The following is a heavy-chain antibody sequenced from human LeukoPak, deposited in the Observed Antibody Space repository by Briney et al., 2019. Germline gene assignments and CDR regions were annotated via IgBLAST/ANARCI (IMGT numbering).Heavy chain of an antibody. V-gene: IGHV5-51*01. CDR1: GYIFGTYW. Sequence: GESLKISCKGSGYIFGTYWINWVRQMPGKGLEWLGMIYPGDSDTRYSPSFQGQVTISADKSISTAYLQWSSLKASDTAMYYCARTSYDFWSGSYYYGMDVWGQGTTVTVSS. D-gene: IGHD3-3*01. J-gene: IGHJ6*02. CDR2: IYPGDSDT. CDR3: ARTSYDFWSGSYYYGMDV.